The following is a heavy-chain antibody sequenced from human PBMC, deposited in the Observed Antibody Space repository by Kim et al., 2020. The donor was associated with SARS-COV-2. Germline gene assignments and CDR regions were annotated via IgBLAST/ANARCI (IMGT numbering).Heavy chain of an antibody. CDR2: IYHSGST. V-gene: IGHV4-4*02. J-gene: IGHJ4*02. D-gene: IGHD5-12*01. CDR1: GGSISSSNW. Sequence: SETLSLTCAVSGGSISSSNWWSWVRQPPGKGLEWIGEIYHSGSTNYNPSLKSRVTISVDKSRNQFSLKLSSVTAAGTAVYYCARGYSGYGAQAYWGQGTPGAVSS. CDR3: ARGYSGYGAQAY.